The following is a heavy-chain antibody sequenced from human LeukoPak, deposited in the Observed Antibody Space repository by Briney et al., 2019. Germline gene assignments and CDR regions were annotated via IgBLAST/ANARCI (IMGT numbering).Heavy chain of an antibody. J-gene: IGHJ4*02. D-gene: IGHD1-26*01. V-gene: IGHV3-23*01. CDR2: ISGSGGST. Sequence: PGGSLRLSCAASGFTFSSYAMSWVRQAPGKGLEWVSAISGSGGSTYYADSVKGRFTISRDNSKNTLYLQMNSLRAEDTAVYYCAKEPYSGSYYWFYFDYSGQGTLVTVSS. CDR3: AKEPYSGSYYWFYFDY. CDR1: GFTFSSYA.